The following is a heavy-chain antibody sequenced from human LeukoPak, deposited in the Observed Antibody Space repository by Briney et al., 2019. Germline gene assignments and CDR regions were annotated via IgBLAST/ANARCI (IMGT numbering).Heavy chain of an antibody. J-gene: IGHJ4*02. CDR2: IYYSGST. Sequence: SETLSLTCTVSGGSISSYYWSWIRQPPGKGLEWIGYIYYSGSTNYNPSLKSRVTISVDTSKNQFSLKLSSVTAADTAVYYCARLLGGYSGYDFRWFDYWGQETLVTVFS. D-gene: IGHD5-12*01. V-gene: IGHV4-59*08. CDR3: ARLLGGYSGYDFRWFDY. CDR1: GGSISSYY.